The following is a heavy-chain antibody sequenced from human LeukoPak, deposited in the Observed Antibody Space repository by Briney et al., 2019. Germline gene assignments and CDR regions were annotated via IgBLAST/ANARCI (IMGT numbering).Heavy chain of an antibody. CDR1: GYSISSSNW. J-gene: IGHJ4*02. V-gene: IGHV4-28*03. CDR3: ARGNVEMATMISDY. D-gene: IGHD5-24*01. Sequence: SDTLSLTCAVSGYSISSSNWWGWIRQPPGKGLEWIGYIYYSGSTYYNPSLKSRVTMSVDTSKNQFSLKLSSVTAVDTAVYYCARGNVEMATMISDYWGQGTLVTVSS. CDR2: IYYSGST.